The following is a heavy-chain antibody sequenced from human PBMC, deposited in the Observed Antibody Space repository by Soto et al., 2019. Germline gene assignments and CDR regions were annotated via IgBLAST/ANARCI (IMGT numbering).Heavy chain of an antibody. D-gene: IGHD2-2*01. J-gene: IGHJ4*02. CDR2: IYYSGST. CDR3: ARRYCRSTSCWQYYFDY. V-gene: IGHV4-59*01. Sequence: ETLSLTCTVSGGSISSYYWSWIRQPPGKGLEWIGYIYYSGSTNYNPSLKSRVTISVDTSKNQFSLKLSSVTAADTAVYYCARRYCRSTSCWQYYFDYWGQGSLVTVSS. CDR1: GGSISSYY.